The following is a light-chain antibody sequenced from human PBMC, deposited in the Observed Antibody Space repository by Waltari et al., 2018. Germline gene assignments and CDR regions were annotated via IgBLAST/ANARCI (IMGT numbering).Light chain of an antibody. J-gene: IGKJ1*01. CDR1: QSLVSSDGNTY. CDR3: MQGTHWPWT. V-gene: IGKV2-30*01. CDR2: KVS. Sequence: VVMTQPPLSLPVTLGQPASISCASRQSLVSSDGNTYFNWNQQRPGQSPRRLLYKVSNRDSGVPDRFSGSGSGTDFTLRISRVEADDVGVYYCMQGTHWPWTFGQGTKVEIK.